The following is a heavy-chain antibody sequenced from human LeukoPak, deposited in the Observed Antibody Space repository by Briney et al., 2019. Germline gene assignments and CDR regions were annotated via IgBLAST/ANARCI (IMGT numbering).Heavy chain of an antibody. D-gene: IGHD3-3*01. V-gene: IGHV4-4*07. CDR1: GGSISSYY. CDR2: IYTSGST. Sequence: PSETLSLTCTVSGGSISSYYWSWIRQPAGKGLEWIGRIYTSGSTNYNPFLKSRVTMSVDTSKNQFSLKLSSVTAADTAVYYCARFRSSITIFGVTLGDYYYMDVWGKGTTVTVSS. CDR3: ARFRSSITIFGVTLGDYYYMDV. J-gene: IGHJ6*03.